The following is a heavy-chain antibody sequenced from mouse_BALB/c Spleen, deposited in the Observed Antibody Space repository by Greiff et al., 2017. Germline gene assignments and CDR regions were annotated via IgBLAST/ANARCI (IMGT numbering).Heavy chain of an antibody. CDR2: IDPENGDT. V-gene: IGHV14-4*02. Sequence: VQLQQSGAELVKPGASVKLSCKASGYTFTSYYMHWVKQRPEQGLEWIGWIDPENGDTEYAPKFQGKATMTADTSSNTAYLQLSSLTYGDTAVYYSNAWITTVVIDYWGQGTTLTVSS. D-gene: IGHD1-1*01. CDR3: NAWITTVVIDY. CDR1: GYTFTSYY. J-gene: IGHJ2*01.